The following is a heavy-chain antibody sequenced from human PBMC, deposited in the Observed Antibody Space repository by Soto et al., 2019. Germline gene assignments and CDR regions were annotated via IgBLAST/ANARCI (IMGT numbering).Heavy chain of an antibody. CDR2: INPNSGGT. D-gene: IGHD1-26*01. CDR1: GYTFTGYY. V-gene: IGHV1-2*04. Sequence: ASVKVSCKASGYTFTGYYMHWVRQAPGQGLEWMGWINPNSGGTNYAQKFQGWVTMTRDTSISTAYMELSRLRSDDTAVYHCARDSGSPITPAFDYWGTGTLVPASS. CDR3: ARDSGSPITPAFDY. J-gene: IGHJ4*01.